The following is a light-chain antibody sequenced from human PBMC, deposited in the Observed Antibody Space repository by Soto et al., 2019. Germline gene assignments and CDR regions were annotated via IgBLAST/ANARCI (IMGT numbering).Light chain of an antibody. CDR3: QPYGSSHT. Sequence: EIVLTQSPGTLSLSPGERATLSCRASQSVSSSYLAWYQQKPGQAPRLLIYGTSSRATGIPDRFSGSRSGADITLTSSRLEPEAFAVYYCQPYGSSHTFGGGTKVEIK. V-gene: IGKV3-20*01. J-gene: IGKJ4*01. CDR2: GTS. CDR1: QSVSSSY.